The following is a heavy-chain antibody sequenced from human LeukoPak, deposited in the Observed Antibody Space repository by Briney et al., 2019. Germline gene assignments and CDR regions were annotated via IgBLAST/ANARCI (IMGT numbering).Heavy chain of an antibody. J-gene: IGHJ4*02. CDR3: ARVTKDYYDSSGYYDY. CDR2: ISSSSSTI. CDR1: GFTFSSYS. Sequence: GGSLSLSCAASGFTFSSYSMNWVRQAPGKGLEWVSYISSSSSTIYYADSVKGRFTISRDNAKNSLYLQMNSLRAEDTAVYYCARVTKDYYDSSGYYDYWGQGTLVTVSS. V-gene: IGHV3-48*04. D-gene: IGHD3-22*01.